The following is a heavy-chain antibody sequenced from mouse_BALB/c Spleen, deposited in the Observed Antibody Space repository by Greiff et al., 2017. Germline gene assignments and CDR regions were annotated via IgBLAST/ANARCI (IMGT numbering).Heavy chain of an antibody. Sequence: DVQLQESGGGLVQPGGSLKLSCAASGFTFSSYTMSWVRQTPEKRLEWVAYISNGGGSTYYPDTVKGRFTISRDNAKNTLYLQMSSLKSEDTAMYYCARNFYDYEFAYWGQGTLVTVSA. D-gene: IGHD2-4*01. J-gene: IGHJ3*01. CDR3: ARNFYDYEFAY. CDR2: ISNGGGST. V-gene: IGHV5-12-2*01. CDR1: GFTFSSYT.